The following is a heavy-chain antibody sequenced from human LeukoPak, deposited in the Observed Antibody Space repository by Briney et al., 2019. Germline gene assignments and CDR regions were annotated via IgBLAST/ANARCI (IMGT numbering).Heavy chain of an antibody. CDR1: SGSVSSTSSSYF. V-gene: IGHV4-30-2*01. CDR2: IYHSGST. Sequence: SETLSLTCTVSSGSVSSTSSSYFWNWMRQPPGKGLEWIGYIYHSGSTYYNPSLKSRVTISVDRSKNQFSLKLSSVTAADTAVYYCARDNEVVPFNFDYWGQGTLVTVSS. CDR3: ARDNEVVPFNFDY. J-gene: IGHJ4*02. D-gene: IGHD2-21*01.